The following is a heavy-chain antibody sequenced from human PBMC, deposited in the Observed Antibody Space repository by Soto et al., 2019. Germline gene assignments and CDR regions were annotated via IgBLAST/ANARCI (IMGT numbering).Heavy chain of an antibody. J-gene: IGHJ6*02. Sequence: GGSLRLSCAASGFTFSSYGMHWVRQAPGKGLEWVAVISYDGSNKYYADSVKGRFTISRDNSKNTLYLQMNSLRAEDTAVYYCAKGKIVSSSWYLYGMDVWGQGTTVTVSS. CDR1: GFTFSSYG. V-gene: IGHV3-30*18. D-gene: IGHD6-13*01. CDR2: ISYDGSNK. CDR3: AKGKIVSSSWYLYGMDV.